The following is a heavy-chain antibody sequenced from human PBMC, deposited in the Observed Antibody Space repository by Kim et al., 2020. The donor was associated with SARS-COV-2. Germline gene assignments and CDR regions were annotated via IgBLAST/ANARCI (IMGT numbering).Heavy chain of an antibody. J-gene: IGHJ6*02. D-gene: IGHD1-26*01. Sequence: SETLSLTCTVSGYSISSGYYWGWIRQPPGKGLEWIGSIYHSGSTYYNPSLKSRVTISVDTSKNQFSLKLSSVTAADTAVYYCARDRVEVVQQSELLDYYYYYGMDVWGQGTTVTVSS. V-gene: IGHV4-38-2*02. CDR1: GYSISSGYY. CDR3: ARDRVEVVQQSELLDYYYYYGMDV. CDR2: IYHSGST.